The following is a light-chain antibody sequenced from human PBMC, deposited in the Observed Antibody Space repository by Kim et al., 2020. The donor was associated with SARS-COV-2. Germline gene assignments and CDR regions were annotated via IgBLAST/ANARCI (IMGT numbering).Light chain of an antibody. CDR3: HKYGNWPPWT. V-gene: IGKV3-15*01. Sequence: AQGERANLSGRASQSISSDLAWYQQKPGQAPRLLIHSASTRATGSPDRFSGSGSGRDFALTISSLQYEDFAVYYCHKYGNWPPWTFGKGTKVDIK. J-gene: IGKJ1*01. CDR1: QSISSD. CDR2: SAS.